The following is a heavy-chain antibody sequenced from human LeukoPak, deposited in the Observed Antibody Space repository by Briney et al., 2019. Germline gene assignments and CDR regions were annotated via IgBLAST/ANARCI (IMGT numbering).Heavy chain of an antibody. Sequence: GGSLRPSCAASGCTVSSNYMSWARRAPGKGLEWVSVIYSGGKTYYADSVKGRFTASRDSSTNTLYLPMNSLRAEDTAVYYCVRANSGSLQVAEYYQTWGQGTLVTVSS. V-gene: IGHV3-53*01. J-gene: IGHJ1*01. CDR2: IYSGGKT. CDR1: GCTVSSNY. D-gene: IGHD3-10*01. CDR3: VRANSGSLQVAEYYQT.